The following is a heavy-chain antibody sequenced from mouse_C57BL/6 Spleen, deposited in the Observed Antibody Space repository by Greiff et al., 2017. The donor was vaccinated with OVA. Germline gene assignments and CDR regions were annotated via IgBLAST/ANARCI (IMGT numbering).Heavy chain of an antibody. CDR1: GYAFSSSW. CDR3: ARWFITTVVPFDY. V-gene: IGHV1-82*01. CDR2: IYPGDGDT. Sequence: VQLQQSGPELVKPGASVKISCKASGYAFSSSWMNWVKQRPGKGLEWIGRIYPGDGDTTYNGKFKGKATLTADKSSSTAYMQLSSLTSEYSAVYFCARWFITTVVPFDYWGQGTTLTVSS. D-gene: IGHD1-1*01. J-gene: IGHJ2*01.